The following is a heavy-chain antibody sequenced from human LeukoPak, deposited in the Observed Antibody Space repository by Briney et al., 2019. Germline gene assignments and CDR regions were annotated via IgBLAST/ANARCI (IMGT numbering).Heavy chain of an antibody. CDR3: ATESCSGGSCYSEFDY. J-gene: IGHJ4*02. CDR2: FDPEDGET. Sequence: ASVKVSCKVSGYTLTELSMHWVRQAPGKGLEWMGGFDPEDGETVYAQKFQGRVTMTEDTSTDTAYMELSSLRSEDTAVYYCATESCSGGSCYSEFDYWGQGTLVTVSS. CDR1: GYTLTELS. V-gene: IGHV1-24*01. D-gene: IGHD2-15*01.